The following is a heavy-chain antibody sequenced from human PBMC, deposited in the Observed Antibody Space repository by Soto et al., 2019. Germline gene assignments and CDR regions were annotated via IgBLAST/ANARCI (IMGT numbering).Heavy chain of an antibody. Sequence: EVQLVESGGGLVKPGGSLRLSCAASGFTFSSYSMNWVRQAPGKGLEWVSSISSSSSYIYYADSVKGRFTISRDNSKNSLYLQMNSLRAEDTAVYYCGRDRLRFLEWLLHTDAFDIWGQGTMVTVSS. CDR2: ISSSSSYI. CDR1: GFTFSSYS. CDR3: GRDRLRFLEWLLHTDAFDI. J-gene: IGHJ3*02. D-gene: IGHD3-3*01. V-gene: IGHV3-21*01.